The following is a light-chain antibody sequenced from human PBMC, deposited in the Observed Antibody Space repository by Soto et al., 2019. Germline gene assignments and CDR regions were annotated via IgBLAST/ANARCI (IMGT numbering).Light chain of an antibody. J-gene: IGLJ3*02. CDR2: DVS. CDR3: FASSTSITLGL. V-gene: IGLV2-14*01. CDR1: SSDVGGYNY. Sequence: QSVLTQPASGSGSPGQSTTISCTCTSSDVGGYNYVSWYQQHPGKAPKLIIYDVSGRPSGVSDRFSGSKSGNTASLTISGLQAEDEADYYCFASSTSITLGLFGGGTKLTVL.